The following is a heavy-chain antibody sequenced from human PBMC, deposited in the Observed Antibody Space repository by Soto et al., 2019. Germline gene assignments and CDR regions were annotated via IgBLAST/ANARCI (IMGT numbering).Heavy chain of an antibody. CDR2: INAGNGNT. J-gene: IGHJ4*02. D-gene: IGHD3-16*01. CDR1: GYTFTSYA. CDR3: ACGSVVVDYVDY. Sequence: ASVKVSCKASGYTFTSYAMHWVRQAPGQRLEWMGWINAGNGNTKYSQKFQGRVTITRDTSASTAYMELSSLRSEDTAVYYCACGSVVVDYVDYWGQGTLVTVSS. V-gene: IGHV1-3*01.